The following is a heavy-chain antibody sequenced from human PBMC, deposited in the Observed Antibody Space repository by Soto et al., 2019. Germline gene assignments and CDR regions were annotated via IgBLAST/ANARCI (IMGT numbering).Heavy chain of an antibody. J-gene: IGHJ6*02. CDR1: GFTFSNYG. Sequence: QVQLVESGGGVVQPGRSLRLSCAASGFTFSNYGIHWVRQAPGKGLEWVALISHDGGTEYYADSAKGRFTVSRDNAKNTVHLQMNSLRPEDTALYYCAKDLVVVTEAGIDVWGQGTTVIVSS. CDR2: ISHDGGTE. CDR3: AKDLVVVTEAGIDV. D-gene: IGHD2-21*02. V-gene: IGHV3-30*18.